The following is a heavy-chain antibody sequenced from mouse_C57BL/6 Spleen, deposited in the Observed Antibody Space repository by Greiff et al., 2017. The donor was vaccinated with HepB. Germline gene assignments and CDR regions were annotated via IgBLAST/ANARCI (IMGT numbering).Heavy chain of an antibody. J-gene: IGHJ3*01. CDR1: GFTFSDYG. Sequence: EVKLVESGGGLVKPGGSLKLSCAASGFTFSDYGMHWVRQAPEKGLEWVAYISSGSSTIYYADTVKGRFTISRDNAKNTLFLQMTSLRSEDTAMYYCARSGSNWFAYWGQGTLVTVSA. V-gene: IGHV5-17*01. CDR2: ISSGSSTI. D-gene: IGHD1-1*01. CDR3: ARSGSNWFAY.